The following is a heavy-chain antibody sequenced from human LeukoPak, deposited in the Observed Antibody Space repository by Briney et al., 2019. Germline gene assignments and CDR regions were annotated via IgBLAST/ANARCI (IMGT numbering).Heavy chain of an antibody. Sequence: PGGSLRLSCTASGFTFDDYAMSWVRQAPGKGLEWVGFIRSKAYGGTTEYAASVKGRFSISRDDSKSIAYLQMHSLKTDDTAVYFCARGDSPSVSWGQGTLVTVSS. D-gene: IGHD3-22*01. CDR2: IRSKAYGGTT. V-gene: IGHV3-49*04. J-gene: IGHJ5*02. CDR3: ARGDSPSVS. CDR1: GFTFDDYA.